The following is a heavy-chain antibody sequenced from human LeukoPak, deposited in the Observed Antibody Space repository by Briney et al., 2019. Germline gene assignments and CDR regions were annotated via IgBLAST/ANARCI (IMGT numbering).Heavy chain of an antibody. CDR2: ISAYYGTT. Sequence: ASVKVSCKASGYTFSRYGISWVRQAPGQGLEWMGWISAYYGTTKYAQRLQGRVTMTRDTSISTAYMELSRLRSDDTAVYYCARDQRYCSSTSCFTSGMDVWGQGTTVTVSS. V-gene: IGHV1-18*01. CDR3: ARDQRYCSSTSCFTSGMDV. D-gene: IGHD2-2*02. CDR1: GYTFSRYG. J-gene: IGHJ6*02.